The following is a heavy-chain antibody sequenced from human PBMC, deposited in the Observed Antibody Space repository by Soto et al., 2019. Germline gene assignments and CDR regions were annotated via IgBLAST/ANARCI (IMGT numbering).Heavy chain of an antibody. V-gene: IGHV1-8*01. CDR3: ARYPYTSYCSDGSCSYDAFDI. Sequence: QVQMVQSGAEVKKPGASVKVSCRASGYSFTSYDVNWVRQATGQGLEWMGWMNPNSGNTAFAEKFQGRVTMTRDTPISTAYMELSGLTSEDTALYYCARYPYTSYCSDGSCSYDAFDIWGQGTVVTVSS. J-gene: IGHJ3*02. CDR2: MNPNSGNT. CDR1: GYSFTSYD. D-gene: IGHD2-15*01.